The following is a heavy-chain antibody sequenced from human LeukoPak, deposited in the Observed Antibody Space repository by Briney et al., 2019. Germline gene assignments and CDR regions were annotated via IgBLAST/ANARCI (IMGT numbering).Heavy chain of an antibody. J-gene: IGHJ6*02. CDR1: GLTFNSYG. V-gene: IGHV3-33*01. D-gene: IGHD6-6*01. CDR3: ARDVTPYSSSNHYGMDV. Sequence: PGGSLRLSCAASGLTFNSYGMHWVRQAPGKGLEWVAVIWYDGSNTYHADSVKGRFTISRDNSRNTLYLQMSSLRAEDTAVYYCARDVTPYSSSNHYGMDVWGQGTTVTVSS. CDR2: IWYDGSNT.